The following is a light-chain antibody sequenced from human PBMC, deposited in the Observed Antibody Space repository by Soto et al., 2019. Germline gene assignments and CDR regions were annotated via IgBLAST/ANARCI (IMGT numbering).Light chain of an antibody. CDR2: GAS. Sequence: EIVLTQSPGTLSLSPGERATLSCRASQSVSNTYLAWYQQKPGQAPRLLMYGASSRATGIPDRFSGSGSGTDFTLTISRLEPEDLALYYCQQYGSSAPLTFGGGTQV. V-gene: IGKV3-20*01. CDR1: QSVSNTY. CDR3: QQYGSSAPLT. J-gene: IGKJ4*01.